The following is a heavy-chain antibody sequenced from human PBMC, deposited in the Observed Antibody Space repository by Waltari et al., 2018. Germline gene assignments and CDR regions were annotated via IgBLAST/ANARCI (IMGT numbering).Heavy chain of an antibody. CDR2: INHSGST. CDR3: ARGRQWLVRVWFDP. CDR1: GGSFSGYY. D-gene: IGHD6-19*01. Sequence: QVQLQQWGAGLLKPSETLSLTCAVYGGSFSGYYWSWIRQPPGKGLEWIGEINHSGSTNYNPSLKSRVTISVDTSKNQLSLKLSSVTAADTAVYYCARGRQWLVRVWFDPWGQGTLVTVSS. V-gene: IGHV4-34*01. J-gene: IGHJ5*02.